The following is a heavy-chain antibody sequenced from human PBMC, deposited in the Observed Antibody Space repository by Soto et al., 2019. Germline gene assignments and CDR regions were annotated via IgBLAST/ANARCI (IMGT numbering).Heavy chain of an antibody. CDR1: GGSISSGGYY. D-gene: IGHD3-16*01. Sequence: QVQLQESGPGLVKPSQTLSLTCTVSGGSISSGGYYWSWIRQHPGKDLEWIGYLYYSGSTYYNPSLKSRVTISVDTSKNQFSLKLSSVTAADTAVYYCAGAPFPGGKWFDPWGQGTLVTVSS. CDR3: AGAPFPGGKWFDP. CDR2: LYYSGST. V-gene: IGHV4-31*03. J-gene: IGHJ5*02.